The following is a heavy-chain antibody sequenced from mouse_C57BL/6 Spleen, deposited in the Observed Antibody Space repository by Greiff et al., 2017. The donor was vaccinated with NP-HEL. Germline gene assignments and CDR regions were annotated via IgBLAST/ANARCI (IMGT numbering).Heavy chain of an antibody. J-gene: IGHJ4*01. CDR3: ARDDYDAMDY. Sequence: QVQLQQPGAELVRPGSSVKLSCKASGYTFTSYWMHWVKQRPIQGLEWIGNIDPSDSETLYNQKFKDKATLTVDKSSSTAYMQLSSLTSEDSAVYYCARDDYDAMDYWGQGTSVTVSS. CDR1: GYTFTSYW. V-gene: IGHV1-52*01. CDR2: IDPSDSET.